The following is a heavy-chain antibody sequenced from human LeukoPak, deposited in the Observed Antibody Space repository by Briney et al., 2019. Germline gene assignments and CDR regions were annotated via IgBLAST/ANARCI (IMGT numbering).Heavy chain of an antibody. D-gene: IGHD5-24*01. CDR3: ARSRDGYKRALDY. CDR1: GDSISTYY. V-gene: IGHV4-59*12. J-gene: IGHJ4*02. Sequence: PSETLSLTCTVSGDSISTYYWSWIRQPPGKGLEWIGYMYDSGSTNYNPSLKGRVTISLDTPKIQFPLRLNSVTAADTAVYYCARSRDGYKRALDYWGRGTLVTVSS. CDR2: MYDSGST.